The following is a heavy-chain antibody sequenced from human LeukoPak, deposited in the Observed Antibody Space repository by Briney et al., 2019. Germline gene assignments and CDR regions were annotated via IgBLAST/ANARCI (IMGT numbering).Heavy chain of an antibody. CDR2: INWDGGST. Sequence: GGSLRLXCAASGFTYDEYGMSWVRRAPGKGLESVSSINWDGGSTAYADSVQGRFTISRDNAKNSLHLQMKSLRAEDTALYYCARDSFSGSSLDYWGQGTLVTVSS. D-gene: IGHD1-26*01. CDR3: ARDSFSGSSLDY. V-gene: IGHV3-20*04. J-gene: IGHJ4*02. CDR1: GFTYDEYG.